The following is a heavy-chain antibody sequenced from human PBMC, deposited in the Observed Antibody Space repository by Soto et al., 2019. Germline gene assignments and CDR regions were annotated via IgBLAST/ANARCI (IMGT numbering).Heavy chain of an antibody. V-gene: IGHV3-23*01. D-gene: IGHD2-21*02. J-gene: IGHJ5*02. CDR3: AKFYGGNSAHTYTIDP. Sequence: EVQLLESGGGLVQPGGSLRLSCAASGFTFSSYAMSWVRQALGKGLEWVSTISSSGGSTHYADSVKGRFTISRDNSKNTLYLQMNSLRAEDTAVYYCAKFYGGNSAHTYTIDPWGQGTLVTVSS. CDR1: GFTFSSYA. CDR2: ISSSGGST.